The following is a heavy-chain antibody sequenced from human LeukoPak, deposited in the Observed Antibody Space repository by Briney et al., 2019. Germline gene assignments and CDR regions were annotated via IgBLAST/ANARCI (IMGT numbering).Heavy chain of an antibody. CDR3: ARDWVPAAPQTANWFDP. D-gene: IGHD2-2*01. Sequence: PGGSLRLSCAASGFTFSAYWMHWVRQAPGKGLVWVSRINSDGSSTSYADSVKGRFTISRDNAKNTPYLQMNSLRAEDTAVYYCARDWVPAAPQTANWFDPWGQGTLVIVSS. CDR1: GFTFSAYW. J-gene: IGHJ5*02. CDR2: INSDGSST. V-gene: IGHV3-74*01.